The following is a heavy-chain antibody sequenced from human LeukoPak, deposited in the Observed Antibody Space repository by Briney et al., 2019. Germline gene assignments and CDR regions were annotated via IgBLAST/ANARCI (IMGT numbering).Heavy chain of an antibody. D-gene: IGHD2-15*01. Sequence: ASVKVSCKASGYTFTGYYMHWVRQAPGQGLEWMGWINPHTGGTNYAQKFQGRVTMTRDASISTAYMELTRLRSDDTSVYYCARPYCGGGSCHDYFDYWGQGTLVTVSS. CDR3: ARPYCGGGSCHDYFDY. V-gene: IGHV1-2*02. CDR2: INPHTGGT. J-gene: IGHJ4*02. CDR1: GYTFTGYY.